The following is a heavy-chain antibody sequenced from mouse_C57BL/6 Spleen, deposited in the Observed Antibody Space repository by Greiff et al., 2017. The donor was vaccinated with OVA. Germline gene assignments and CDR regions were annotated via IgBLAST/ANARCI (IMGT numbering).Heavy chain of an antibody. V-gene: IGHV3-6*01. J-gene: IGHJ2*01. CDR2: ISYDGSN. CDR1: GYSITSGYY. D-gene: IGHD3-3*01. CDR3: AREEGQGGFDY. Sequence: EVKLLESGPGLVKPSQSLSLTCSVTGYSITSGYYWNWIRQFPGNKLEWMGYISYDGSNNYNPSLKNRISITRDTSKNQFFLKLNSVTTEDTATYYCAREEGQGGFDYWGQGTTLTVSS.